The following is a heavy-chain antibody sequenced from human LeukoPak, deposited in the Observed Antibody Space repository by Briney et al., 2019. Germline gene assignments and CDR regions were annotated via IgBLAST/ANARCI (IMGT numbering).Heavy chain of an antibody. CDR1: GFTFSSYA. Sequence: PGGSLRLSCAASGFTFSSYAMSWVRQAPGKGLEWVSSISGSGSSPYYADSVKGRFTISRDSSKNTLYLQMNSLRAEDTAVYYCAKEKYYYDSSGSKFIDHWGQGTLVTVSS. CDR2: ISGSGSSP. J-gene: IGHJ4*02. CDR3: AKEKYYYDSSGSKFIDH. V-gene: IGHV3-23*01. D-gene: IGHD3-22*01.